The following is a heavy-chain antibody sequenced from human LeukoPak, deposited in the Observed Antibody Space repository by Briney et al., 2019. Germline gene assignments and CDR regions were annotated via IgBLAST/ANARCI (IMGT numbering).Heavy chain of an antibody. CDR2: LKSDGSTA. Sequence: LGGTLRLSCAASGFTFSSLNMHWVRQAPGKGLVWVSRLKSDGSTAMYADSVQGRFTISRDNARNTVHLLMSSLTVEDTGVYYCARGIYGDPVAFDSWCQGALVTVSS. CDR1: GFTFSSLN. J-gene: IGHJ4*02. CDR3: ARGIYGDPVAFDS. V-gene: IGHV3-74*03. D-gene: IGHD4-17*01.